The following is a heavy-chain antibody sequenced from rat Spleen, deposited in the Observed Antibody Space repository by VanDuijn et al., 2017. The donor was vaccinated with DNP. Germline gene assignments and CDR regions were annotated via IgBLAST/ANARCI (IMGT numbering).Heavy chain of an antibody. CDR3: ARVQLGYYALDA. V-gene: IGHV5-19*01. CDR1: EFTFSRSD. CDR2: ISPSGGNT. Sequence: EVQLVESGGGLVQPGRSLKLSCAASEFTFSRSDVAWVRQAPARGLEWVASISPSGGNTYYRDSVKGRFTISRDNAKSTLYLQMDSLRSEETATYYCARVQLGYYALDAWGQGTSVTVSS. J-gene: IGHJ4*01. D-gene: IGHD5-1*01.